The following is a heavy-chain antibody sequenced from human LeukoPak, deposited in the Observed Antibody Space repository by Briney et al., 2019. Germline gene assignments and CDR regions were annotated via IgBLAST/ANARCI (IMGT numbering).Heavy chain of an antibody. CDR3: AKGYYFDSSGYLNIEY. CDR2: ISGSGGST. J-gene: IGHJ4*02. CDR1: GFTFSSYS. V-gene: IGHV3-23*01. Sequence: GGSLRLSCAASGFTFSSYSMNWVRQAPGKGLEWVSAISGSGGSTYYADSVKGRFTISRDNSKNTLYLQMNSLRAEDTAVYYCAKGYYFDSSGYLNIEYWGQGTLVTVSS. D-gene: IGHD3-22*01.